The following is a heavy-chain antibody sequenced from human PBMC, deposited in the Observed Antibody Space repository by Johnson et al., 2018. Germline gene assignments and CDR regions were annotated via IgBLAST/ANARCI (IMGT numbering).Heavy chain of an antibody. J-gene: IGHJ6*03. CDR2: IWYDGRNQ. CDR1: GFTFSNYG. V-gene: IGHV3-33*01. D-gene: IGHD2-2*02. Sequence: QVQLVQSGGGVVQPGRSLRLSCAASGFTFSNYGMHWVRQVPGKGLEWVAVIWYDGRNQYYADSVKGRFTIPRDNDKNSLYLQMTSQRTEETAGYYRARTGAGRYCSSNSCYTNYYYMDVWGKGTTVTVSS. CDR3: ARTGAGRYCSSNSCYTNYYYMDV.